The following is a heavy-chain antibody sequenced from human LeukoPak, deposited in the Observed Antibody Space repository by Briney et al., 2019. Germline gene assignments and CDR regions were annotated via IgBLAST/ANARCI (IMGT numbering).Heavy chain of an antibody. V-gene: IGHV1-69*05. CDR2: IIPIFGTA. J-gene: IGHJ4*02. CDR1: GGTFSSYA. Sequence: ASVKVSCKASGGTFSSYAISWVRQAPGQGLEWMGGIIPIFGTANYAQKFQGRVTITTDESTSTAYMELSSLRSDDTAVYYCARDWDSRNDYFDPWGQGTPVIVSS. D-gene: IGHD1-1*01. CDR3: ARDWDSRNDYFDP.